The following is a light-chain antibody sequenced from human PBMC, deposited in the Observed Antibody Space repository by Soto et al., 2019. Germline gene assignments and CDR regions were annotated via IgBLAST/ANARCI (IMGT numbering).Light chain of an antibody. J-gene: IGKJ4*01. V-gene: IGKV3-15*01. CDR2: AAS. Sequence: EVVMKQSPATLSVSPGERATLSCRASQSVGSNLAWYQQKPGQAPRLLIYAASTRATGIPARFSGSGSGTEFTLTISRLEPEDFALYYCQQYGSSPPFAFGGGTKIEIK. CDR3: QQYGSSPPFA. CDR1: QSVGSN.